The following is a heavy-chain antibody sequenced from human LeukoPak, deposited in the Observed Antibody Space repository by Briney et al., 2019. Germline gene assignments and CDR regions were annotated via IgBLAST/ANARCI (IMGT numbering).Heavy chain of an antibody. CDR1: GGSISSYY. J-gene: IGHJ4*02. V-gene: IGHV4-59*01. D-gene: IGHD3-16*01. CDR3: ARYGLAYTYDF. CDR2: IYYSGST. Sequence: SETLSLTCTVSGGSISSYYWSWIRQPPGKGLEWIGYIYYSGSTNYNPSLKSRVTMSVDTSKNQFSLKLSSVTAADTAVYYCARYGLAYTYDFWGQGALVTVSS.